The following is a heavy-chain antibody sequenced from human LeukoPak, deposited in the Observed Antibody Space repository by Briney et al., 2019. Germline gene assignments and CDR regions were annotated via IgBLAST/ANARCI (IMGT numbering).Heavy chain of an antibody. CDR1: GGSISSSSCY. J-gene: IGHJ4*02. CDR3: ASGSGGKGDH. V-gene: IGHV4-39*01. CDR2: IYYSGST. Sequence: SETLSLTCTVSGGSISSSSCYWGWIRQPPGKGLEWIGSIYYSGSTYYNPSLKSRVTISVDTSKNQFSLKLSSVTAADTAVYYCASGSGGKGDHWGQGTLVTVSS. D-gene: IGHD3-10*01.